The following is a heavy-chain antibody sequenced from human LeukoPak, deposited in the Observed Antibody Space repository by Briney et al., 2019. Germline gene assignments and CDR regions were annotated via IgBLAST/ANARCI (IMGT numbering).Heavy chain of an antibody. J-gene: IGHJ5*02. D-gene: IGHD3-22*01. CDR3: ASISMIYSWIDP. CDR2: IFYSGGT. CDR1: GGSISSNIYY. V-gene: IGHV4-39*07. Sequence: SETLSLTCSVSGGSISSNIYYWGWIRQPPGKGLEWIGSIFYSGGTYYSPSLESRVTIELDPSKNLFSLKLKSVTAADTAMYYCASISMIYSWIDPWGQGTLVTVSS.